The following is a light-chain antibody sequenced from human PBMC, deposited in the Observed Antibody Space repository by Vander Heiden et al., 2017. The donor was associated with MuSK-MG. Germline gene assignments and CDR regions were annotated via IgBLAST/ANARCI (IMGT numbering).Light chain of an antibody. Sequence: DIQLTQSPSFLSASVGDRVTITCRASQGISSYLAWYQQKPGKAPKLLIYGASTLQSGVPSRFSGSASGTEFTLTISSLQPEDFATYYCQQLNSDPLTFGGGTKVEIK. V-gene: IGKV1-9*01. J-gene: IGKJ4*01. CDR2: GAS. CDR3: QQLNSDPLT. CDR1: QGISSY.